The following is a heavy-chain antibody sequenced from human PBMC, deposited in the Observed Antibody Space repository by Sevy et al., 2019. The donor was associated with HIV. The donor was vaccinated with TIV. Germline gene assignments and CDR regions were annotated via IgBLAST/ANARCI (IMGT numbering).Heavy chain of an antibody. J-gene: IGHJ6*02. CDR1: GFTFSSYA. D-gene: IGHD2-2*01. Sequence: GGSLRLSCAASGFTFSSYAMHWVRQAPGKGLEWVAVISYNGSNRYYADSVKGRFTISRDTSKNTLYLQMNSLRAEDTAVYYCARDLRDIVVVPAATGYYYYGMDVWGQGTTVTVSS. CDR3: ARDLRDIVVVPAATGYYYYGMDV. CDR2: ISYNGSNR. V-gene: IGHV3-30*04.